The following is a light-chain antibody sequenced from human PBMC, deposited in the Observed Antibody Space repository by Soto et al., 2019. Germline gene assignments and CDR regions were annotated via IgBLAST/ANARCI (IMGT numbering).Light chain of an antibody. V-gene: IGKV1-5*03. Sequence: DIPMTQSPSTLSASVGDRVTITCRASQSISSWLAWYQQKPGKAPKLLIYKASSLESGVPSRFSVSGSGTEFTLTISSLQPDDFATYYCQQYNSYSRLTFGGGTKVEIK. CDR2: KAS. J-gene: IGKJ4*01. CDR1: QSISSW. CDR3: QQYNSYSRLT.